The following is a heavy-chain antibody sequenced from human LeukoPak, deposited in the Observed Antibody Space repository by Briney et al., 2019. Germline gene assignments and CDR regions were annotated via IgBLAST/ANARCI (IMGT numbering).Heavy chain of an antibody. CDR1: GGSISTNTYY. CDR2: IYYSRTI. Sequence: SETLSLTCTVSGGSISTNTYYWGWIRQSPGKGLEWIGGIYYSRTIYYNSSLKSRVTISVETSQNQFFLRLNSVTAADTAVYYCARRIIAARRGSYFDSWGQGTLVTVSS. J-gene: IGHJ4*02. V-gene: IGHV4-39*01. D-gene: IGHD6-6*01. CDR3: ARRIIAARRGSYFDS.